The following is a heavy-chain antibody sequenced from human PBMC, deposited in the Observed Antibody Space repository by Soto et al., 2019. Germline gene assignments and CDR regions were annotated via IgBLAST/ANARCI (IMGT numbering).Heavy chain of an antibody. J-gene: IGHJ6*02. CDR2: ISYDGSNK. CDR1: GFTFSSYG. V-gene: IGHV3-30*18. D-gene: IGHD2-8*01. Sequence: PGGSLRLSCAASGFTFSSYGMHWVRQAPGKGLEWVAVISYDGSNKYYADSVKGRFTISRDNSKNTLYLQMNSLRAEDTAVYYCAKEYGDIVLMVYAIPRTYYYYYGMDVWGQGTTVTVSS. CDR3: AKEYGDIVLMVYAIPRTYYYYYGMDV.